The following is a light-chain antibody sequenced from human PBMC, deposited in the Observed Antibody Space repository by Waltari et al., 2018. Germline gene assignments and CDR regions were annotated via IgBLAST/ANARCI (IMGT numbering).Light chain of an antibody. Sequence: QSALTQPASVSGSPGQSITLSCTGTSSDGGTYDYVSWYHKQPGKAPKLMIYDVTKRPSGIANRFSGSKSGNTASLTISGLQAEDEADYYCSSYTTSSTVYVFGTGTKVTVL. V-gene: IGLV2-14*03. J-gene: IGLJ1*01. CDR3: SSYTTSSTVYV. CDR1: SSDGGTYDY. CDR2: DVT.